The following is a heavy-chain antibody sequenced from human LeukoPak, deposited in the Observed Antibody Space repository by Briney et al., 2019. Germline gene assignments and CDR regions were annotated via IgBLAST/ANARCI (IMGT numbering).Heavy chain of an antibody. CDR2: ISGSDGST. Sequence: GGSLRLSCAASGFTFSSYGMHWVRQAPGKGLEWVSTISGSDGSTYHADSVKGRFTISRDNSKNTLYLQMNSLRVEDTAIYYCAKGRGYCTGGSCYSDYWGQGTLVTVSS. D-gene: IGHD2-15*01. J-gene: IGHJ4*02. V-gene: IGHV3-23*01. CDR3: AKGRGYCTGGSCYSDY. CDR1: GFTFSSYG.